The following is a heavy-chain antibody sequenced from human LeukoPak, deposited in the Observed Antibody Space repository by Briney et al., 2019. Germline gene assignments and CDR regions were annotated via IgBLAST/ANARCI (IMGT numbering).Heavy chain of an antibody. Sequence: ASVKVSCKASGGTFSNYAINWVRQAPGQGLEWMGGIIPIFGTTNHAQKFQGRVRITADKSTSTAYMELSSLRSEDTAVYYCAVYYYGSGSYLDYWGQGTLVTVSS. CDR1: GGTFSNYA. J-gene: IGHJ4*02. V-gene: IGHV1-69*06. CDR3: AVYYYGSGSYLDY. D-gene: IGHD3-10*01. CDR2: IIPIFGTT.